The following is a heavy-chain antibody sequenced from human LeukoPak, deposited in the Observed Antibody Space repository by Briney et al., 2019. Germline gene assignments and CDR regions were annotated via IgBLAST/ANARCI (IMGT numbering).Heavy chain of an antibody. Sequence: SETLSLTSAVYGGSFSGYYWSWIRQPPGKGLEWIGEINHSGSTNYNPPLKSRVTISVDTSKNQSSLKLSSVTAADTAMYHCARYAAQPRYINYWGQGILVTVSS. CDR2: INHSGST. CDR1: GGSFSGYY. J-gene: IGHJ4*02. D-gene: IGHD2-8*01. V-gene: IGHV4-34*01. CDR3: ARYAAQPRYINY.